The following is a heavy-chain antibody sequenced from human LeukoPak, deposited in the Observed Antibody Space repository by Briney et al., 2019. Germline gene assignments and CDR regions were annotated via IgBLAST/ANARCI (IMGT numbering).Heavy chain of an antibody. CDR2: ISGSGVYT. V-gene: IGHV3-23*01. J-gene: IGHJ4*02. CDR1: GFTFDSYG. D-gene: IGHD6-13*01. CDR3: AKGDRIAAAGTFDY. Sequence: GGSLRLSCAASGFTFDSYGMNWVRQAPGKGLEWVSGISGSGVYTYYADSVKGRFTISRDNSKNTLYLQMNSLRAEDTAVYYCAKGDRIAAAGTFDYWGQGTLVTVSS.